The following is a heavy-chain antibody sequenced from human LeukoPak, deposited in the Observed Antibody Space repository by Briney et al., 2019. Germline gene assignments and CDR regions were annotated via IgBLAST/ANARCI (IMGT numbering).Heavy chain of an antibody. CDR3: ARDSLTYDSGILQDYYYYYMGV. Sequence: SQTLSLTCAISGDSVSSNSAAWNWIRQSPSRGLEWLGRTYYRSKWYNDYAVSVKSRITINPDTSKNQFSLQLNSVTPEDTAVYYCARDSLTYDSGILQDYYYYYMGVWGKGTTVTISS. V-gene: IGHV6-1*01. CDR2: TYYRSKWYN. D-gene: IGHD3-10*01. J-gene: IGHJ6*03. CDR1: GDSVSSNSAA.